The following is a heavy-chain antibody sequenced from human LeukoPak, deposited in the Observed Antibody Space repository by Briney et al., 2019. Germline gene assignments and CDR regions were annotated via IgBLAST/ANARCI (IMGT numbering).Heavy chain of an antibody. CDR2: ISGSGGST. CDR3: AKPGGYCSSTSCPHYYYYGMDV. D-gene: IGHD2-2*01. CDR1: GFTFSNYA. V-gene: IGHV3-23*01. J-gene: IGHJ6*02. Sequence: GGSLRLSCAASGFTFSNYAMSWVRQAPGKGLEWVSGISGSGGSTYYADSVKGRFTISRDNSKNTLYLQMNSLRAEDTAVYYCAKPGGYCSSTSCPHYYYYGMDVWGQGTTVTVSS.